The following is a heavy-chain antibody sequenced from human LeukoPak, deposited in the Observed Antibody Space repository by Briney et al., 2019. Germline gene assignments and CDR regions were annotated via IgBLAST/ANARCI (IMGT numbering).Heavy chain of an antibody. CDR1: GGTFSSYA. Sequence: GASVKVSCKASGGTFSSYAISWVRQAPGQGLEWMGRIIPIFGTANYAQKFQGRVTITPDKSTSTAYMELSSLRSEDTAVYYCARDQPTIRFPYFDYWGQGTLVTVSS. CDR2: IIPIFGTA. CDR3: ARDQPTIRFPYFDY. V-gene: IGHV1-69*06. D-gene: IGHD5-24*01. J-gene: IGHJ4*02.